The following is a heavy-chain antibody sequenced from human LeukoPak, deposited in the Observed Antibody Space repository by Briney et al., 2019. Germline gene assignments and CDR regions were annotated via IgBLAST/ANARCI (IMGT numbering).Heavy chain of an antibody. CDR3: ASDQRYAFDY. CDR1: GFSFTDYP. D-gene: IGHD3-9*01. V-gene: IGHV3-48*02. CDR2: IRTSAEGANYA. J-gene: IGHJ4*02. Sequence: GGSLRLSCATSGFSFTDYPMNWVRQAPGEGLEWVSNIRTSAEGANYAYYADSVKGRVTISRDDAKNTLYLHMNSLRDDDTAVYYCASDQRYAFDYWGQGILVTVSS.